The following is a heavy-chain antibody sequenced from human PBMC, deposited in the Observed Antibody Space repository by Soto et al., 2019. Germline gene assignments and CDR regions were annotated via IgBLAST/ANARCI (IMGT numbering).Heavy chain of an antibody. CDR3: ARHKDTSSRYLLPDY. D-gene: IGHD6-13*01. CDR2: VYYRGNT. CDR1: GGSISSSSYY. J-gene: IGHJ4*02. Sequence: AETLSLTCTVSGGSISSSSYYFFCIRQPPGKGLEWIGSVYYRGNTYYNPSLKSRVTTSVDTSKNQFSLKLYSVTAADTALYYCARHKDTSSRYLLPDYWGQGTLVTVSS. V-gene: IGHV4-39*01.